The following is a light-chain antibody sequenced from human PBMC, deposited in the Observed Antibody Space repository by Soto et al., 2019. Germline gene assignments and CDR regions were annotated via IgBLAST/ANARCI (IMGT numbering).Light chain of an antibody. CDR1: QSVNNAY. V-gene: IGKV3-20*01. Sequence: EIVLTQSPGTLSLSPGERATLSCRASQSVNNAYLAWYQQKPGQAPRLLIYDASKRATGIPDRFSGNGSGTDFTLTISRLEPEDFAVYYCQQYGTSVLTFGGGTKVEIK. CDR3: QQYGTSVLT. CDR2: DAS. J-gene: IGKJ4*01.